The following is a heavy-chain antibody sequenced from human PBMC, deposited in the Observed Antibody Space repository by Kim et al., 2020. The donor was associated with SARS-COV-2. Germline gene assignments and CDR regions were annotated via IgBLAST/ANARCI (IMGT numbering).Heavy chain of an antibody. J-gene: IGHJ4*02. CDR1: GFTFSSYA. CDR3: AGGSKLLWFGEKT. V-gene: IGHV3-23*01. D-gene: IGHD3-10*01. CDR2: ISARDGST. Sequence: GGSLRLSCAASGFTFSSYAMSWVRQAPGQGLESVSSISARDGSTYYADSVKGRFTISRDNSKSTLYLQMNSLRAEDTAVYYCAGGSKLLWFGEKTWGQGTLVTVSS.